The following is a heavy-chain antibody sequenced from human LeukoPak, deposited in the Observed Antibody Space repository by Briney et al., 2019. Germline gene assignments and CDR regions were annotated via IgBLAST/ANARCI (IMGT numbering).Heavy chain of an antibody. J-gene: IGHJ5*02. CDR3: ARECSSTTCYTRSFDP. D-gene: IGHD2-2*02. CDR1: GYSISSGYY. CDR2: LYHSGST. V-gene: IGHV4-38-2*02. Sequence: SETLSLTCIVSGYSISSGYYWGWIRQPPGKGLEWIGNLYHSGSTYYNPSLRSRATISEDTSKNQFSLSLSSVTAADTAVYYCARECSSTTCYTRSFDPWGQGTLVTVSS.